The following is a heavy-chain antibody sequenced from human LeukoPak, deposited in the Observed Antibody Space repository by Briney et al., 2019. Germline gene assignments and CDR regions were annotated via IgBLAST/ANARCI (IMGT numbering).Heavy chain of an antibody. J-gene: IGHJ5*02. Sequence: SETLSLTCTVSGGSISSGDYYWSWIRQPPGKGLEWIGYIYYSGSTYYNPSLKSRVTISVDTSKNQFSLKLSSVTAADMAVYYCARDHHTIFEGLQVFDPWGQGTLVTVSS. CDR1: GGSISSGDYY. CDR3: ARDHHTIFEGLQVFDP. V-gene: IGHV4-30-4*08. D-gene: IGHD3-3*01. CDR2: IYYSGST.